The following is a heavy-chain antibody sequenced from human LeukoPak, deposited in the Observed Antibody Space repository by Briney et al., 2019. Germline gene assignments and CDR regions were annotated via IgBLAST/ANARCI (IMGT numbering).Heavy chain of an antibody. CDR3: ARVEGYCSSTSCSYYYYYMDV. CDR1: GFTFSSYS. CDR2: ISSSSSYI. J-gene: IGHJ6*03. Sequence: GGSLRLSCAASGFTFSSYSMNWVRQAPGKGLEGVSSISSSSSYIYYADSVKGRFTISRDNAKNSLYLQMNSLRAEDTAVYYCARVEGYCSSTSCSYYYYYMDVWGKGTTVTVSS. V-gene: IGHV3-21*01. D-gene: IGHD2-2*01.